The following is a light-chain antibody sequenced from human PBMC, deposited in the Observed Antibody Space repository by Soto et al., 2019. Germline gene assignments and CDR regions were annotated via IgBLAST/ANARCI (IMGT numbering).Light chain of an antibody. CDR3: QQYNGYSRT. V-gene: IGKV1-5*01. Sequence: DSHMIQYKYTLSASVGGRVTVTWGASQSISRWLAWYQQKPGKAPKLLIYDASTLESGVPSRFSGRGSGTEFTLTISSMQPDDFATFYCQQYNGYSRTFGQGTKVDIK. CDR2: DAS. CDR1: QSISRW. J-gene: IGKJ1*01.